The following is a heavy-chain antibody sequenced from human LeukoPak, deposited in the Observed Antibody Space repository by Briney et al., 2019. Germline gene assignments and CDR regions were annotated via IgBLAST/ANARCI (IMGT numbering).Heavy chain of an antibody. CDR2: IYWDDDK. D-gene: IGHD3-10*01. CDR3: VLTTMVRTPDY. J-gene: IGHJ4*02. Sequence: SGPTLVNPTQTLTLTCTFSGFSLSTSGVGVGWIGQPPGKALEWLALIYWDDDKRYSPSLKSRLTITKDTSKNQVVLTMTNMDPVDTATYYCVLTTMVRTPDYWGQGTLVSVSS. V-gene: IGHV2-5*02. CDR1: GFSLSTSGVG.